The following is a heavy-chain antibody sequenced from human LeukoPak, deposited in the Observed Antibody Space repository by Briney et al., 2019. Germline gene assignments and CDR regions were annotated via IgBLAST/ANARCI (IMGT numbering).Heavy chain of an antibody. Sequence: PGGSLRLSCAASGFTFDDYAMSWVRQAPGKGLEWVSAITSGGGSTYYADSVKGRFTISRDNSKNTLYLQMNSLRAEDTAVYYCAKGFRNTVTTFDYWGQGTLVTVSS. J-gene: IGHJ4*02. CDR1: GFTFDDYA. D-gene: IGHD4-17*01. V-gene: IGHV3-23*01. CDR3: AKGFRNTVTTFDY. CDR2: ITSGGGST.